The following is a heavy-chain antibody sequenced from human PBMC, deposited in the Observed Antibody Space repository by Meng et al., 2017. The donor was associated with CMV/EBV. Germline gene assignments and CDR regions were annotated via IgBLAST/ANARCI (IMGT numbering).Heavy chain of an antibody. D-gene: IGHD3-3*01. CDR1: YTVNCYH. J-gene: IGHJ4*02. CDR2: IKPNSGGT. Sequence: YTVNCYHVHWVRRAPGQGLGWMGWIKPNSGGTNYARKLQGRVTMTRDTSISTAYMELSRLRSDDTAVYYCARLYYDFWSGYFAFDYWGQGTLVTVSS. V-gene: IGHV1-2*02. CDR3: ARLYYDFWSGYFAFDY.